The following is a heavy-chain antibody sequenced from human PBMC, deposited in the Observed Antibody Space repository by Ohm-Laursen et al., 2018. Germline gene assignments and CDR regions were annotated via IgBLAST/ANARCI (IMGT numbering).Heavy chain of an antibody. J-gene: IGHJ4*02. D-gene: IGHD6-19*01. V-gene: IGHV4-59*01. Sequence: SDTLSLTCTVSGGSISSYYWSWIRQPPGKGLEWIGYIYYSGSTNYNPSLKSRVTISVDTSKNQFSLKLSSVTAADTAVYYCARDSGWYDHDYWGQGTLVTVSS. CDR3: ARDSGWYDHDY. CDR1: GGSISSYY. CDR2: IYYSGST.